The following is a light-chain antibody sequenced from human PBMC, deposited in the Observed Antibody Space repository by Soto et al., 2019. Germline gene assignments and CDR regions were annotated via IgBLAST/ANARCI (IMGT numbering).Light chain of an antibody. J-gene: IGKJ5*01. V-gene: IGKV1-33*01. CDR1: QDITNY. CDR2: DAY. Sequence: DIQMTQSPSSLSASVGDRVTITCQASQDITNYLNWYQQKPGKAPKLLIYDAYSLEIGVQPRFSGSGSGTYFSLTIRGLHPEDIATYYCKQSGNLPLTVGQGTRLEIK. CDR3: KQSGNLPLT.